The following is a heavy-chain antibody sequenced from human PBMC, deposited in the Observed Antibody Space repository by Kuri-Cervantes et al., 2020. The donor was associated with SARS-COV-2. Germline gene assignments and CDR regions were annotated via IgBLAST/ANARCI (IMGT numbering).Heavy chain of an antibody. V-gene: IGHV4-38-2*02. CDR3: AREVSSEQLVAFDY. J-gene: IGHJ4*02. CDR1: GYSISSGYY. D-gene: IGHD6-6*01. Sequence: SETLSLTCAVSGYSISSGYYWGWIRQPPGKGLEWIGSINHSGSTNYNPSLKSRVTISVDTSKNQFSLKLSSVTAADTAVYYCAREVSSEQLVAFDYWGQGTLVTVSS. CDR2: INHSGST.